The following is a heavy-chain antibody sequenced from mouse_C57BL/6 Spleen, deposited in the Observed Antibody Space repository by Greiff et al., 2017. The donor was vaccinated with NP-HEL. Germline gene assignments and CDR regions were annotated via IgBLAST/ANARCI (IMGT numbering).Heavy chain of an antibody. CDR2: ISDGGSYT. Sequence: DVHLVESGGGLVKPGGSLKLSCAASGFTFSSYAMSWVRQTPEKRLEWVATISDGGSYTYYPDNVKGRFTISRDNAKNNLYLQMSHLKSEDTAMYYCARDDYDGPFAYWGQGTLVTVSA. V-gene: IGHV5-4*01. D-gene: IGHD2-4*01. CDR3: ARDDYDGPFAY. CDR1: GFTFSSYA. J-gene: IGHJ3*01.